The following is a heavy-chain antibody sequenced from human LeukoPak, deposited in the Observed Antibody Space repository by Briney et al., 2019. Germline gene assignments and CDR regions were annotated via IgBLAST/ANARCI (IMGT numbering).Heavy chain of an antibody. J-gene: IGHJ3*02. D-gene: IGHD2-21*01. CDR3: ARGHVFYAFDI. Sequence: GGSLRLSCAASGFTFSSYEMNWVRQAPGKGLEWVSYISSSGSTIYYADSVKGRFTISGDNAKNSLYLQMNSLRAEDTAVYYCARGHVFYAFDIWGQGTMVTVSS. V-gene: IGHV3-48*03. CDR1: GFTFSSYE. CDR2: ISSSGSTI.